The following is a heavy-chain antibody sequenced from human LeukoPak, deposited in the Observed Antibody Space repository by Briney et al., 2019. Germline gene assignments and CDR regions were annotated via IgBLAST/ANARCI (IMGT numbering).Heavy chain of an antibody. CDR1: GFTVSSNY. CDR2: IYSGGST. J-gene: IGHJ4*02. V-gene: IGHV3-53*01. CDR3: ARASYYYDSSGYYYDY. Sequence: GGSLRLSCADSGFTVSSNYMSWVRQAPGKGLEWVSVIYSGGSTYYADSVKGRFTITRDNSKNTLYLQMNSLRAEDTAVYYCARASYYYDSSGYYYDYWGQGTLVTVSS. D-gene: IGHD3-22*01.